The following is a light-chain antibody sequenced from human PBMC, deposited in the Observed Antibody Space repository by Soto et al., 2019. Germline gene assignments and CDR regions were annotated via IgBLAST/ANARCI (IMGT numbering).Light chain of an antibody. J-gene: IGLJ1*01. CDR1: SSDVGSYNL. V-gene: IGLV2-23*01. Sequence: QSVLTQPASVSGSPGQSITISCTGTSSDVGSYNLVSWYQQHPGKAPKLMIYEGSKRPSGVSNRFSGSKSGNTASLTISGLQAEDEADYYCCSYAGSKVFGTGTKPTVL. CDR2: EGS. CDR3: CSYAGSKV.